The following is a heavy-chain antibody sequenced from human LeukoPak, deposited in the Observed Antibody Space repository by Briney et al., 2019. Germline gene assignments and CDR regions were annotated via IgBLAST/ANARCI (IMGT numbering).Heavy chain of an antibody. V-gene: IGHV4-30-4*01. Sequence: SETLSLTCTVSGGSISSGDYYWSWIRQPPGKGLEWIGSIYCSGSTYYNPSLKSRVTISVDTSKNQFSLKLSSVTAADTAVYYCARGPRIVVVVAATHYWFDPWGQGTLVTVSS. CDR1: GGSISSGDYY. D-gene: IGHD2-15*01. J-gene: IGHJ5*02. CDR2: IYCSGST. CDR3: ARGPRIVVVVAATHYWFDP.